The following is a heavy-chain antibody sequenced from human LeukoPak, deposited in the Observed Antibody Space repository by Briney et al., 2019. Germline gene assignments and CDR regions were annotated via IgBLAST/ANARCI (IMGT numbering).Heavy chain of an antibody. CDR2: IDPSDSYT. V-gene: IGHV5-10-1*01. Sequence: GEPLQISCKGSGYSFTSYWISWVRQMPGKGLEWMGRIDPSDSYTNYSPSFQGHVTISADKSISTAYLQWSSLKASDTAMYYCVNYYYGMDVWGQGTTVTVSS. CDR1: GYSFTSYW. CDR3: VNYYYGMDV. J-gene: IGHJ6*02.